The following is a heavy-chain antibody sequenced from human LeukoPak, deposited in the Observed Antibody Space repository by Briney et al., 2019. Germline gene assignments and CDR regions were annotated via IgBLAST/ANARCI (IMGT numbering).Heavy chain of an antibody. V-gene: IGHV3-30-3*01. CDR2: ISYHGSDD. Sequence: GGSPRLSCAASGFTFSNYAMHWVRQAPGKGLELVAFISYHGSDDYHADSVKGRFTISRDNSKNTLYLQMNSLRAEDTADYYCARGATVTANFYFYGMDVWGQGTMVTVSS. J-gene: IGHJ6*02. D-gene: IGHD4-17*01. CDR3: ARGATVTANFYFYGMDV. CDR1: GFTFSNYA.